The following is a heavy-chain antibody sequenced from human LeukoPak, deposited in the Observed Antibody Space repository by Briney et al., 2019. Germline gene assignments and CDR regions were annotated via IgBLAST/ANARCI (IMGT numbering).Heavy chain of an antibody. J-gene: IGHJ4*02. CDR1: GGSISSGDYY. CDR2: NYYNWSH. V-gene: IGHV4-30-4*01. Sequence: PSQTLSLTCTVSGGSISSGDYYWRWIRQPPGRGLERIRYNYYNWSHYHNPYLKSRITISVDKSKNQFSLKLSSVTAADTAVYYCARGGVNNLYYFDYGGQGTLGTVSA. CDR3: ARGGVNNLYYFDY. D-gene: IGHD3-3*01.